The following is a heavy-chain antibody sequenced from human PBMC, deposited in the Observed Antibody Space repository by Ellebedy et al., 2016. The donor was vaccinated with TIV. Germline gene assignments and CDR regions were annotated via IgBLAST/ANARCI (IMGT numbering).Heavy chain of an antibody. CDR2: INTNTGNT. Sequence: AASVKVSCKASGYTFTSHPLNWVRQAPGRGLEWMGWINTNTGNTESVQGFTGRFVFSLDTSVRTAYLQISSLEAEDTAIYYCARDRYYGGNYRGIDYWGQGTLVTVSS. CDR3: ARDRYYGGNYRGIDY. D-gene: IGHD2-21*01. CDR1: GYTFTSHP. J-gene: IGHJ4*02. V-gene: IGHV7-4-1*02.